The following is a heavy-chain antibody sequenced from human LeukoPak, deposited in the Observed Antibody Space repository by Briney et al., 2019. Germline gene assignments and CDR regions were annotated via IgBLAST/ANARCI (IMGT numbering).Heavy chain of an antibody. CDR2: ISYDGSNK. V-gene: IGHV3-30*04. D-gene: IGHD3-10*01. CDR3: ARESLFTMVRGVVDY. J-gene: IGHJ4*02. Sequence: GGALRLSCAGSGFTFSSYAMHWVRQAPGKGLEWVAVISYDGSNKYYADSVKGRFTISRDNSMNTLYLQMNSLRAEDTAVYYCARESLFTMVRGVVDYWGQGTLVTVSS. CDR1: GFTFSSYA.